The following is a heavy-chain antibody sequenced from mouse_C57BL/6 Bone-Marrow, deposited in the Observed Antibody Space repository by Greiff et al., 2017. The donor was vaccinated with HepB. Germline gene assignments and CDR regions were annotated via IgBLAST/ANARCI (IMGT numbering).Heavy chain of an antibody. J-gene: IGHJ2*01. CDR1: GYTFTDYN. V-gene: IGHV1-22*01. D-gene: IGHD2-1*01. CDR3: ARNYHFDY. CDR2: INPNNGGT. Sequence: SGPELVKPGASVKMSCKASGYTFTDYNMHWVKQSHGQSLEWIGYINPNNGGTSYNQKFKGKATLTVTKSSSTAYMELRSLTSEDSAVYYCARNYHFDYWGQGTTLTVSS.